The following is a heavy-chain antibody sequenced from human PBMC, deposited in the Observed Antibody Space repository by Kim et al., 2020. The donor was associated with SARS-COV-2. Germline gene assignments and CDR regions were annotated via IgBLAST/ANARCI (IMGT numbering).Heavy chain of an antibody. CDR2: INKNGGST. CDR3: VRGFYHGPFDF. CDR1: GFTFDDYA. D-gene: IGHD2-2*01. J-gene: IGHJ4*02. V-gene: IGHV3-20*01. Sequence: GGSLRLSCAASGFTFDDYAMSWVRQTPGKGLEWVAGINKNGGSTGYVDSAKGRFTISRDNAKNSLYLQMNSLRADDTALYHCVRGFYHGPFDFWGQGTLVTVSS.